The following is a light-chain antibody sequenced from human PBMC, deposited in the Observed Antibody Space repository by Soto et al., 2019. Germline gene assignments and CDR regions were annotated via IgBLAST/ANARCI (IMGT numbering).Light chain of an antibody. CDR2: KAS. CDR1: QTISSW. Sequence: DIQMPQSPSTLSGSLGDRFTITCLASQTISSWLAWYQQKPGKAPKLLIYKASTLKSGVPSRFSGSGSGTEFTLTISSLQPDDFTTYYCQHYNSYSAAFGQGAKVDIK. V-gene: IGKV1-5*03. J-gene: IGKJ1*01. CDR3: QHYNSYSAA.